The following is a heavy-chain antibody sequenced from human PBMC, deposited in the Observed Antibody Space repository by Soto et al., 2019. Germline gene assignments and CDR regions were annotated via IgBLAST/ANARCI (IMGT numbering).Heavy chain of an antibody. J-gene: IGHJ5*02. CDR1: GASISGFY. CDR3: VRHGTTTLRDWFDP. CDR2: IYATGTT. Sequence: PSETLSLTCTVSGASISGFYWSWIRKSAGKGLEWIGRIYATGTTDYNPSLKSRGMMSVDTSKKQFSLNLRSVTAADTAVYYFVRHGTTTLRDWFDPWGQGISVTVSS. V-gene: IGHV4-4*07. D-gene: IGHD1-1*01.